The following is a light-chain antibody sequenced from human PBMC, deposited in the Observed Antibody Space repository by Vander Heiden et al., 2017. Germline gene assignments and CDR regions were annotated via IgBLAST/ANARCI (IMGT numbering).Light chain of an antibody. CDR3: LQHNNYPHT. CDR2: AAS. J-gene: IGKJ1*01. V-gene: IGKV1-17*01. CDR1: QGIGND. Sequence: DIQTTQSPSSLSASVGDRVTITCRASQGIGNDLAWYQQKPGKAPRRLIYAASSLQSGVPSKFSGRGSGTEFTLTISSLQPEDFATYYCLQHNNYPHTFGQGTKVE.